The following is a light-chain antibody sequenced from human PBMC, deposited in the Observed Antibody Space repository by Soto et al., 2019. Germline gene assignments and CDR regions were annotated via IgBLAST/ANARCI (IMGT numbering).Light chain of an antibody. J-gene: IGLJ1*01. CDR3: SSYTTTDPYV. V-gene: IGLV2-14*01. Sequence: QSALTQPASVSGSPGQSITISCTGTSSDVGAYDFVSWYQQHPGKAPKYLIYEVSNRPSGVSDRFSGSKSGTTASLTISGLQAEDEADYSCSSYTTTDPYVFGTGTKLTVL. CDR1: SSDVGAYDF. CDR2: EVS.